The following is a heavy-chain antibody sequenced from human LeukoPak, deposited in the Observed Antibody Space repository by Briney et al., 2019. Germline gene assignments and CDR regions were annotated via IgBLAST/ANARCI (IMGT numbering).Heavy chain of an antibody. V-gene: IGHV3-30-3*01. Sequence: PGGSLRLSRAASGFTFSSYAMHWVRQAPGKGLEWVAVISYDGSNKYYADSVKGRFTISRDNSKNTLYLQMNSLRAEDTAVYYCARGPQVVPAAISGYFDYWGQGTLVTVSS. CDR3: ARGPQVVPAAISGYFDY. CDR1: GFTFSSYA. CDR2: ISYDGSNK. D-gene: IGHD2-2*02. J-gene: IGHJ4*02.